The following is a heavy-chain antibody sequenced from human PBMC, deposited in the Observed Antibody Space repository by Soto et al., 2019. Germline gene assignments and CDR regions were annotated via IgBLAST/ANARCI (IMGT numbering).Heavy chain of an antibody. D-gene: IGHD5-12*01. Sequence: QVQLVQSGAEVKEPGASVKVSCQASGYTFTTYDINWVRQATGQGLEWMGWMNPKTGKAGYAQKFQGRVTMTRNTSTSTAYLEMSSLRSEDTAVFFCVRGPYSGFAYWGQGTLVTVSS. J-gene: IGHJ4*02. V-gene: IGHV1-8*01. CDR1: GYTFTTYD. CDR3: VRGPYSGFAY. CDR2: MNPKTGKA.